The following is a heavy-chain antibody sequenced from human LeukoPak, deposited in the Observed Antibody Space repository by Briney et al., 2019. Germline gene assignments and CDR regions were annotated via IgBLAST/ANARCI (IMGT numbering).Heavy chain of an antibody. Sequence: GASVKVSCKASGYTFTSYAMHWVRQAPGQRLEWMGWINPNSGGTNYAQKFQGRVTMTRDTSISTAYMELSRLRSDDTAVYYCARAGGYCSSTSCPVDYWGQGTLVTVSS. D-gene: IGHD2-2*01. CDR3: ARAGGYCSSTSCPVDY. V-gene: IGHV1-2*02. CDR1: GYTFTSYA. CDR2: INPNSGGT. J-gene: IGHJ4*02.